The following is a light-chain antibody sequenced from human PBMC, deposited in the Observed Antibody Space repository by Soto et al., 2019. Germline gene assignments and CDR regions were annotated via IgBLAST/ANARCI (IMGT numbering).Light chain of an antibody. J-gene: IGLJ3*02. CDR3: SSYTSSSLGWV. V-gene: IGLV2-14*01. CDR1: SSDVGGYNY. CDR2: DVS. Sequence: QSALTQPASVSGSPGQSITISCTGTSSDVGGYNYVSWYQQHPGKAPKLMIYDVSKRPSGVSNRFSGSKSGNTASLTISGLQAEDEADYYCSSYTSSSLGWVFGGGTQLTVL.